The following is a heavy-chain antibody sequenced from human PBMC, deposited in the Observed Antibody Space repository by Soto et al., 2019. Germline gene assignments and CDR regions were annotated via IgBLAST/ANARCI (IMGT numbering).Heavy chain of an antibody. J-gene: IGHJ6*02. Sequence: ASAKVSCTVSGYTLTVFYRQRVRQAPGKGLEWMGGINPEYGTTNYAQKFQGRVTITADESTNTAYMELSSLRSEDTAVYYCARAPSYGDYYYSYYGMDVWGQGTTVTVSS. CDR3: ARAPSYGDYYYSYYGMDV. V-gene: IGHV1-24*01. CDR1: GYTLTVFY. CDR2: INPEYGTT. D-gene: IGHD4-17*01.